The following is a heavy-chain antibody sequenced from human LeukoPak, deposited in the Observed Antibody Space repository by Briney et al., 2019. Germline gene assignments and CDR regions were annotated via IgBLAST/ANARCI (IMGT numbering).Heavy chain of an antibody. V-gene: IGHV3-23*01. CDR1: GFTFSSYA. D-gene: IGHD4-23*01. J-gene: IGHJ4*02. CDR3: AKRNGGNSGAFDY. CDR2: ISGNGVGT. Sequence: GGSLRPSCAASGFTFSSYAMSWVRQAPGKGLEWVSLISGNGVGTYYADSVKGRFTISRDNSKNTVYLQMNSLRAEDTAVYYCAKRNGGNSGAFDYWGQGTLVTVSS.